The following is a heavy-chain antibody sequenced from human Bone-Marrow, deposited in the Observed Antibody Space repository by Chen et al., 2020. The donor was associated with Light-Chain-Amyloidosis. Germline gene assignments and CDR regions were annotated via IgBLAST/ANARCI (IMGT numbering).Heavy chain of an antibody. Sequence: EVQLVESGGGLLQRGGSLRLSCAASGFAFSSYAMSWVRQAPGKGLEWVAKIKQDGSEKYYVDSVKGRFTVSRENAKNSFYLQMNSLRAEDTAVYYCARVRWEWLWSFGMDVWGQGTTVTVSS. D-gene: IGHD3-3*01. V-gene: IGHV3-7*01. CDR2: IKQDGSEK. J-gene: IGHJ6*02. CDR1: GFAFSSYA. CDR3: ARVRWEWLWSFGMDV.